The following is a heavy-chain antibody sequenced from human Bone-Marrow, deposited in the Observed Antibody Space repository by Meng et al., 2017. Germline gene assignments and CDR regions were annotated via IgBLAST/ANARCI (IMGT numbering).Heavy chain of an antibody. J-gene: IGHJ4*02. V-gene: IGHV3-23*01. D-gene: IGHD6-13*01. Sequence: CAASGFTFSSYAMSWVRQAPGKGLEWVSAISGSGGSKYYADSVKGRITISRDNAKNSLYLKMNSLRPEDTAVYYCARWVQYSSSWPSFDYWGQGTRVTVSS. CDR2: ISGSGGSK. CDR3: ARWVQYSSSWPSFDY. CDR1: GFTFSSYA.